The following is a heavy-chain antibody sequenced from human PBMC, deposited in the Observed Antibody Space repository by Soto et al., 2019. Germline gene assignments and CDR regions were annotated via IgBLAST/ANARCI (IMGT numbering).Heavy chain of an antibody. CDR2: ISSGGGTI. CDR3: ARTPITSGSYHYDS. J-gene: IGHJ4*02. D-gene: IGHD3-10*01. CDR1: GITFSDYY. Sequence: VQLLESGGDLVQPGGSLRLSCAVSGITFSDYYMTWIRQAPGKGLEWVSYISSGGGTIHYADSVKGRFTISRDNAKTSLYLQMNSLRAEDTAVYYCARTPITSGSYHYDSWGQGTLVTVSS. V-gene: IGHV3-11*01.